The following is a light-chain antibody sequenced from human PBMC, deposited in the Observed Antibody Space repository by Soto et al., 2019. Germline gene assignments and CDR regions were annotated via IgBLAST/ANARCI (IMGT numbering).Light chain of an antibody. V-gene: IGKV4-1*01. J-gene: IGKJ5*01. CDR2: WAS. CDR1: QSVLYSSNNKNY. CDR3: QHRHMWPTT. Sequence: DIVMTQSPDSLAVSLGERATINCKSSQSVLYSSNNKNYLAWYQQKPGQPPKLLIYWASTRESGVPDRFSGSGSATDFTLTISSLEPEDSAVYYCQHRHMWPTTFGQGTRLEIK.